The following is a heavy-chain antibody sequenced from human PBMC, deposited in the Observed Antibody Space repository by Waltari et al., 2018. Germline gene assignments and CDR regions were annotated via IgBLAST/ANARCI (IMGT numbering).Heavy chain of an antibody. CDR2: ISYDGSNK. Sequence: QVQLVESGGGVVQPGRSLRLSCAASGFTFSSYAMHWVRQAPGKGLEWVAVISYDGSNKYYADSVKGRFTISRDNSKNTLYLQMNSLRAEDTAVYYCARDSREQQLVVFDYWGQGTLVTVSS. J-gene: IGHJ4*02. CDR3: ARDSREQQLVVFDY. V-gene: IGHV3-30-3*01. D-gene: IGHD6-13*01. CDR1: GFTFSSYA.